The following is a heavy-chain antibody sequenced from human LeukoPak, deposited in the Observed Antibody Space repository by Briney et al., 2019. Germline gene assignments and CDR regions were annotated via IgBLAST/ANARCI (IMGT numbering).Heavy chain of an antibody. CDR2: INPNSGGT. J-gene: IGHJ4*02. V-gene: IGHV1-2*02. Sequence: ASVKVSCKASGYTFTGYYMHWVRQAPGQGLEWTGWINPNSGGTNYAQKFQGRVTMTRDTSISTAYMELSRLRSDDTAVYYCASSSILRFLEWSPDYWGQGTLVTASS. CDR3: ASSSILRFLEWSPDY. D-gene: IGHD3-3*01. CDR1: GYTFTGYY.